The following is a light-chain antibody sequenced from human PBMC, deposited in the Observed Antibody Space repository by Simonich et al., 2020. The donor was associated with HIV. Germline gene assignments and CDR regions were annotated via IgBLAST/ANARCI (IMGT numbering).Light chain of an antibody. CDR1: QSISTW. Sequence: DIQMTQSPSTLSASVGDRVTITCRASQSISTWLAWYQQKPGKAPKLLIYEASTLQSVVPSRFSGSGSGTEFTLTISSLQPDDFSTYYCQQYSSYSPYTFGQGTKLEIK. CDR2: EAS. CDR3: QQYSSYSPYT. V-gene: IGKV1-5*03. J-gene: IGKJ2*01.